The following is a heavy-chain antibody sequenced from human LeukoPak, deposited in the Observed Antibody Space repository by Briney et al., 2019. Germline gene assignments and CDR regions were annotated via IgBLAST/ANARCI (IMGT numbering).Heavy chain of an antibody. CDR3: AAVLSPVGAFDI. J-gene: IGHJ3*02. D-gene: IGHD2/OR15-2a*01. CDR2: MNPNSGNT. Sequence: ASVEVSCKASGYTFTSYDINRVRQATGQGLEWMGWMNPNSGNTGYAQMFQGRVTITRNTSISTAYMELSSLRSEDTAVYYCAAVLSPVGAFDIWGQGTMVTVSS. CDR1: GYTFTSYD. V-gene: IGHV1-8*03.